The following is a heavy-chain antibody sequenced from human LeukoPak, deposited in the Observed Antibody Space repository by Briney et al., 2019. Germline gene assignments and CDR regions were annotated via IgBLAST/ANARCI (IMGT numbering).Heavy chain of an antibody. J-gene: IGHJ6*03. CDR1: GFTFSNYW. CDR3: ARAAAGPGGYYYYYMDV. V-gene: IGHV3-74*01. CDR2: ISSDGINT. Sequence: GGSLRLSCAASGFTFSNYWMHWVRQAPGKGLVWVSRISSDGINTSYADSVKGRFTISRDNAKNTLNLQMNSLRAEDTAVYYCARAAAGPGGYYYYYMDVWGKGTTVTVSS. D-gene: IGHD6-13*01.